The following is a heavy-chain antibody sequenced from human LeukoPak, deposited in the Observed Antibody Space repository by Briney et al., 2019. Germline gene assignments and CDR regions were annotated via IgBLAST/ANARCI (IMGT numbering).Heavy chain of an antibody. V-gene: IGHV1-2*04. CDR3: ARDGGYCSSTSCSPLDY. D-gene: IGHD2-2*01. CDR2: INPNSGGT. Sequence: ASVKVSCKASGYTSTGYYMHWVRQAPGQGLEWMGWINPNSGGTNYAQKFQGWVTMTRDTSISTAYMELSRLRSDDTAVYYCARDGGYCSSTSCSPLDYWGQGTLVTVSS. J-gene: IGHJ4*02. CDR1: GYTSTGYY.